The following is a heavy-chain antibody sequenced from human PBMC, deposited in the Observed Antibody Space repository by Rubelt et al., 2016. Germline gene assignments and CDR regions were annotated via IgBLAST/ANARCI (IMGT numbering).Heavy chain of an antibody. V-gene: IGHV1-18*01. J-gene: IGHJ5*02. CDR2: ISAYDGNT. CDR3: ARVSGTANNWFDP. D-gene: IGHD1-1*01. CDR1: GYTFISYG. Sequence: QIQLVQSGPEVEKPGASVKVSCKASGYTFISYGISWIRQAPGQGLEWMGWISAYDGNTNYAQKLQGSVTMTTDTSTSTAYMELRSLRSDDTAVYYCARVSGTANNWFDPWGQGTLVTVSS.